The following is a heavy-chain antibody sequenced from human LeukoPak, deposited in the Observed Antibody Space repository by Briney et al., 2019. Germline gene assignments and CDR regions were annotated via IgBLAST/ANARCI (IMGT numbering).Heavy chain of an antibody. Sequence: ASVKVSFKASGYTFTSYYMHWVRQAPGQGLEWMGIINPSGGSTSYAQKFQGRVTMTRDTSISTAYMELSRLRSDDTAVYYCARDLEYLYPGGAFDIWGQGTMVTVSS. CDR2: INPSGGST. CDR1: GYTFTSYY. D-gene: IGHD3-16*01. J-gene: IGHJ3*02. CDR3: ARDLEYLYPGGAFDI. V-gene: IGHV1-46*01.